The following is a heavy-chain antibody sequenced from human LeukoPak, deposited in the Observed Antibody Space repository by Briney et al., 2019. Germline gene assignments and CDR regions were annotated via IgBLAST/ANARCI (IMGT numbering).Heavy chain of an antibody. Sequence: PGGSLRLSCAASGFTFSSYAMSWVRLAPGKGLEWVSTIRGSGDTTYYADSVRGRFTISRDNSNNTLYLQMNSLRAENTALYYCAKFPWFDPWGQGTLVTVSS. CDR1: GFTFSSYA. J-gene: IGHJ5*02. CDR2: IRGSGDTT. CDR3: AKFPWFDP. V-gene: IGHV3-23*01.